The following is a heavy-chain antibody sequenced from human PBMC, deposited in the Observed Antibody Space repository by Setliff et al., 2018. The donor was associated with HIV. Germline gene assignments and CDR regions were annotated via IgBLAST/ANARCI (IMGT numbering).Heavy chain of an antibody. J-gene: IGHJ6*02. V-gene: IGHV1-8*01. CDR3: ARASYLNYGMDV. D-gene: IGHD1-26*01. Sequence: ASVKVSCKASGHTFTSYDINWVRQATGRGLEWMGWMNPNSGNTGYAQKFQGRVTMTRNTSISTAYMELSSLRSEDSAVYYCARASYLNYGMDVWGQGTTVTVSS. CDR1: GHTFTSYD. CDR2: MNPNSGNT.